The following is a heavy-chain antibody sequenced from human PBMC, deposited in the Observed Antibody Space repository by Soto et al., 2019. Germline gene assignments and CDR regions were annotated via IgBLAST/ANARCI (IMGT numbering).Heavy chain of an antibody. Sequence: SVKVSCKASGGTFSSYAISWVRQAPGQGLEWMGGIIPIFGTANYAQKFQGRVTITADESTSTAYMELSSLRSEDTAVYYCAIRLGSIAVAGENLFDAYDIWGQGTMVTVSS. J-gene: IGHJ3*02. CDR2: IIPIFGTA. V-gene: IGHV1-69*13. CDR1: GGTFSSYA. CDR3: AIRLGSIAVAGENLFDAYDI. D-gene: IGHD6-19*01.